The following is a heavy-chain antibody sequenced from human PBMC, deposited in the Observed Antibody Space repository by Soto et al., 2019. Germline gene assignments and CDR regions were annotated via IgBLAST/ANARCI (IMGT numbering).Heavy chain of an antibody. CDR1: GGTFSSYA. V-gene: IGHV1-69*01. CDR2: IIPIFGTT. Sequence: QVQLVQSGAEVKKPGSSVKVSCKASGGTFSSYAISWVRQAPGQGLEWMGVIIPIFGTTNYAQKFQGRVTIAADESASTFYMVLSSLKSEATAVYYCEAPETAVAGDGGQGTLVNVSS. J-gene: IGHJ4*02. D-gene: IGHD5-18*01. CDR3: EAPETAVAGD.